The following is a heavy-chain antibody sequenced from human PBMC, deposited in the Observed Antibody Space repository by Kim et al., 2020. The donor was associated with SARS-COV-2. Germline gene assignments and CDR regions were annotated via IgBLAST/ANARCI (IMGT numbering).Heavy chain of an antibody. J-gene: IGHJ4*02. V-gene: IGHV3-74*01. CDR3: ARERGYSYVPFDY. Sequence: YADSVKGRFTISRDNAKNTLYLQMNSLRAEDTAVYYCARERGYSYVPFDYWGQGTLVTVSS. D-gene: IGHD5-18*01.